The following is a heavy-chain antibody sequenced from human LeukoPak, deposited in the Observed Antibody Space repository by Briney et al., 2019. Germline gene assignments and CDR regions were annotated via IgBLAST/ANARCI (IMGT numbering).Heavy chain of an antibody. CDR3: ARDRDHSNNWYIFLDY. J-gene: IGHJ4*02. D-gene: IGHD6-13*01. Sequence: PGGSLRLSCAASGFTFSSYSMNWVRQAPGKGLEWVSYISSSSNTIYYADSEKGRFTISRDNARNSLYLQMNSLRDEDTAVYYCARDRDHSNNWYIFLDYWGQGTLVTVSS. CDR1: GFTFSSYS. V-gene: IGHV3-48*02. CDR2: ISSSSNTI.